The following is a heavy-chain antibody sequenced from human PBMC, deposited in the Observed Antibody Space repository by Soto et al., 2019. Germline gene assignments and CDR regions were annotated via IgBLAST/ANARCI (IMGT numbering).Heavy chain of an antibody. CDR1: GGSISSSSYY. CDR3: AGQHKYRYGPGYFDY. Sequence: PSETLSLTCTVSGGSISSSSYYWGWIRQPPGKGLEWIGSIYYSGSTYYNPSLKSRVTISVDTSKNQFSLKLSSVTAADTAVYYCAGQHKYRYGPGYFDYWGQATLVTVSS. D-gene: IGHD5-18*01. J-gene: IGHJ4*02. CDR2: IYYSGST. V-gene: IGHV4-39*01.